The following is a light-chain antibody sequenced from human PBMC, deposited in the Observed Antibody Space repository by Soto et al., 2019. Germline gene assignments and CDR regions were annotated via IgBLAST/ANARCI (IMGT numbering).Light chain of an antibody. J-gene: IGKJ1*01. CDR3: QQSFSTPAT. Sequence: DIQITQSPSSLSASVGDSVTITCRASQNITTYLNWYQQKPGEAPTLLIYAASNLRSGVPSRFTGSGSGTDFTLTISSLQPENFATYYCQQSFSTPATFGQGTAVDVK. V-gene: IGKV1-39*01. CDR1: QNITTY. CDR2: AAS.